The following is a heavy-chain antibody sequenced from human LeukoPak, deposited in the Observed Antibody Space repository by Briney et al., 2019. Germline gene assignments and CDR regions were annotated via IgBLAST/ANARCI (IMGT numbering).Heavy chain of an antibody. J-gene: IGHJ5*02. CDR1: GFTFGSYS. CDR2: ISSSSTI. CDR3: ARGQVVRGLAGP. V-gene: IGHV3-48*01. D-gene: IGHD3-10*01. Sequence: GGSLRLSCAASGFTFGSYSMNWVRQAPGKGLEWVSYISSSSTIYYADSVKGRFTISRDNAKNSLYLQMSSLRAEDTAVYYCARGQVVRGLAGPWGQGTLVTVSS.